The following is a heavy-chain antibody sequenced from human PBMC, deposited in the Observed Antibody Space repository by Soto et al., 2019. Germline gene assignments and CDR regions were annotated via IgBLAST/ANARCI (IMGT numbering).Heavy chain of an antibody. CDR1: GFTFSNAW. CDR2: IKSKTDGGAT. V-gene: IGHV3-15*01. CDR3: TTDRVVVPAASYYYYGMDV. J-gene: IGHJ6*02. Sequence: GGSLRLSCAASGFTFSNAWMSWVRQAPGKGLEWVGRIKSKTDGGATDYAAPVKGRFTISRDDSKNPLYLEMNSLKTEDTAVYYCTTDRVVVPAASYYYYGMDVWGQGTTVTVSS. D-gene: IGHD2-2*01.